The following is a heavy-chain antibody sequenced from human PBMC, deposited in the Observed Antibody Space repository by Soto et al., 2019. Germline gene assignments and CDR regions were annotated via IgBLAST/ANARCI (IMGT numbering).Heavy chain of an antibody. J-gene: IGHJ4*02. CDR2: IYSCGRT. D-gene: IGHD3-9*01. Sequence: VQLVESGGGLIQPGGSLRLSCAASGFTVSSNYMSWVRQAPGKGLEWVSVIYSCGRTYYADSVKGRFTISRDNSKNTLYLQMNSLRAEDTAVYYCARVGSRGGYFDYYFDYWGQGTLVTVSS. CDR3: ARVGSRGGYFDYYFDY. V-gene: IGHV3-66*03. CDR1: GFTVSSNY.